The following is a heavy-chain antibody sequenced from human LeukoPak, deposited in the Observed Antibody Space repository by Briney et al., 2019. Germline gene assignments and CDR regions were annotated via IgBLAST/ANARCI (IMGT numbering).Heavy chain of an antibody. J-gene: IGHJ4*02. CDR3: ARDVTTHFDY. CDR2: IYYSGST. V-gene: IGHV4-30-4*01. CDR1: GGSISSGDYY. Sequence: SETLSLTCTVSGGSISSGDYYWSWIRQPPGKGLEWIGYIYYSGSTYYNPSLKSRVTISVDTSKNQFSLKLSSVTAADTAVCYCARDVTTHFDYWGQGTLVTVSS. D-gene: IGHD4-17*01.